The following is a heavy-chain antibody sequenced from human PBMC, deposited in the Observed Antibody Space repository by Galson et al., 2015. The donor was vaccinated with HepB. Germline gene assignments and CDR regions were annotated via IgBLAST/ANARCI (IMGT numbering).Heavy chain of an antibody. CDR3: AKAGHTEVDYYYGMDV. J-gene: IGHJ6*02. V-gene: IGHV3-30*18. CDR2: ISYDGSNK. CDR1: GFTFSSYG. D-gene: IGHD2-15*01. Sequence: SLRLSCAASGFTFSSYGMHWVRQAPGKGLEWVAVISYDGSNKYYADSVKGRFTISRDNSKNTLYLQMNSLRAEDTAVYYCAKAGHTEVDYYYGMDVWGQGTTVTVSS.